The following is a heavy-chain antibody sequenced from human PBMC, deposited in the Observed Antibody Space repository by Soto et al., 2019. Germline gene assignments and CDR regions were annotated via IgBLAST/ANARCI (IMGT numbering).Heavy chain of an antibody. CDR3: ARGYYDFWSGYYTGPYSSDY. J-gene: IGHJ4*02. Sequence: PSETLSLTCAVSGGSISSSNWWSWVRQPPGKGLEWIGEIYHSGSTNYNPSLKSRVTISVDTSKNQFSLKLSSVTAADTAVYYCARGYYDFWSGYYTGPYSSDYWGQGTLVTLSS. D-gene: IGHD3-3*01. V-gene: IGHV4-4*02. CDR2: IYHSGST. CDR1: GGSISSSNW.